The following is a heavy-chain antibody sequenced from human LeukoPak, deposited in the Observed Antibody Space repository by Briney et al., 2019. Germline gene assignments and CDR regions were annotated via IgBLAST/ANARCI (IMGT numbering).Heavy chain of an antibody. CDR3: ARIGRISGLICAFDI. V-gene: IGHV4-59*08. CDR1: GGSISSYY. D-gene: IGHD1-26*01. J-gene: IGHJ3*02. CDR2: IYYSGST. Sequence: PSETLSLTCTVSGGSISSYYWSWIRQPPGKGLEWIGYIYYSGSTNYNPSLKSRVTISVDTSKNQFSLKLSSVTAADTAVYYCARIGRISGLICAFDIWGQGTMVTVSS.